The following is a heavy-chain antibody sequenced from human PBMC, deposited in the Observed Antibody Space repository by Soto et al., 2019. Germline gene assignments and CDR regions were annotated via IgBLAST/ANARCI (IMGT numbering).Heavy chain of an antibody. CDR3: ARDGGRLRLYYGMDV. Sequence: LSLTCAVSGGSISSSNWWSWVRQPPGKGLEWIGEIYHSGSTNYNPSLKSRVTISVDKSKNQFSLKLSSVTAADTAVYYCARDGGRLRLYYGMDVWGQGTTVTVSS. D-gene: IGHD4-17*01. J-gene: IGHJ6*02. V-gene: IGHV4-4*02. CDR2: IYHSGST. CDR1: GGSISSSNW.